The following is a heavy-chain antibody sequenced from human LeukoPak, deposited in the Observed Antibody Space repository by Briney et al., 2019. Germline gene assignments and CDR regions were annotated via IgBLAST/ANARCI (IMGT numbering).Heavy chain of an antibody. D-gene: IGHD1-20*01. CDR2: INPNSGGT. V-gene: IGHV1-2*06. CDR1: GYTFTGYY. CDR3: ATLSRINGTSRPHY. J-gene: IGHJ4*02. Sequence: GASVKVSCKASGYTFTGYYMHWVRQAPGQGLEWMGRINPNSGGTNYAQKFQGRVTMTRDTSISTAYMELSRLRSDDTAVYYCATLSRINGTSRPHYWGQGTLVTVSS.